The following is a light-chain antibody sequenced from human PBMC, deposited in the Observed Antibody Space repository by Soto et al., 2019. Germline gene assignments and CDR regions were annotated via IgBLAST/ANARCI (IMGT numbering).Light chain of an antibody. CDR3: HLYGGSPPHT. J-gene: IGKJ2*01. CDR1: QSVSSNH. Sequence: ELVLTQSPGTLSLSPGERATLSCRASQSVSSNHLAWYQQKPGQAPKLLIYGSSSRATGIPDRISGSGSGTDFTLTISRLEPEDFAMYFCHLYGGSPPHTFGQGTKADIK. V-gene: IGKV3-20*01. CDR2: GSS.